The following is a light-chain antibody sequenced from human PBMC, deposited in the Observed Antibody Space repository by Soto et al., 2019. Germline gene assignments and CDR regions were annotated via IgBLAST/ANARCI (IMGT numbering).Light chain of an antibody. Sequence: IQMTQSPSSLSASVGDRVNITCRASQGITNYLAWYQQKPGKVPKLLIYAASTLQSGVPSRFSGSGSGTDFTLTISSLQPEDVAIYYCQKYNSAPGAFGPGTKVDIK. CDR2: AAS. V-gene: IGKV1-27*01. CDR1: QGITNY. CDR3: QKYNSAPGA. J-gene: IGKJ3*01.